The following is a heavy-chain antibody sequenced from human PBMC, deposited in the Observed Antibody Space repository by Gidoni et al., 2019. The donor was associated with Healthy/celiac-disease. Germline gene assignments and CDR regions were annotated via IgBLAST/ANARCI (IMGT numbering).Heavy chain of an antibody. D-gene: IGHD3-10*01. CDR3: ARSGVRGPISAPFDY. Sequence: QVQLVESGGGVVQPGRSLRLSCAASGFTFSSYGMHWVRQAPGKGLEWVAVIWYDGSNKYYADSVKGRFTISRDNSKNTLYLQMNSLRAEDTAVYYCARSGVRGPISAPFDYWGQGTLVTVSS. CDR1: GFTFSSYG. J-gene: IGHJ4*02. CDR2: IWYDGSNK. V-gene: IGHV3-33*01.